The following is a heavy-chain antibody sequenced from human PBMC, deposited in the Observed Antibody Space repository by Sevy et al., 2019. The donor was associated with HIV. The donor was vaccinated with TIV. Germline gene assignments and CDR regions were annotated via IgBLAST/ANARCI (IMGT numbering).Heavy chain of an antibody. CDR1: GITFNDAW. CDR3: TTLQIDYDDPYYYYYGMDV. D-gene: IGHD4-17*01. Sequence: GGSLRLSCAASGITFNDAWMNWVRQAPGKGLEWVGRIKSKTDGGTADYAAFVKGRFTISTKNSKNTLSLQMNSLSTEDTTVYYCTTLQIDYDDPYYYYYGMDVWGQGTTVTVSS. J-gene: IGHJ6*02. CDR2: IKSKTDGGTA. V-gene: IGHV3-15*01.